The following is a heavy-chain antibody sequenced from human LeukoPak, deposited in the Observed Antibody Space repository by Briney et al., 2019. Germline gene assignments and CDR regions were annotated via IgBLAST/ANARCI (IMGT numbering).Heavy chain of an antibody. CDR1: GFTFGDYG. D-gene: IGHD1-26*01. Sequence: GGSLRLSCTASGFTFGDYGMSWFRQAPGKGLEGVGFIRSEGYGGTTEYAASVKGRFTISRDDSKSIAYLQMNSLKTEDTAVYYCSRGGTYTRGYWGQGTLVTVSS. V-gene: IGHV3-49*03. J-gene: IGHJ4*02. CDR3: SRGGTYTRGY. CDR2: IRSEGYGGTT.